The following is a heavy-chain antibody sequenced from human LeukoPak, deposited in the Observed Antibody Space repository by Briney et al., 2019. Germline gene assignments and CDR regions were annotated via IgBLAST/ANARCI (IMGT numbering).Heavy chain of an antibody. CDR2: INWNGGSA. CDR3: ARGESRRYFDY. D-gene: IGHD1-26*01. CDR1: GFIFDDYG. Sequence: RPGGSLRLSCAASGFIFDDYGMTWVRHAPGKGLEWVSGINWNGGSAGYADSVKGRFTISRDNAKNSLYLQMNSLRAEDTALYYCARGESRRYFDYWGQGTLVTVSS. J-gene: IGHJ4*02. V-gene: IGHV3-20*04.